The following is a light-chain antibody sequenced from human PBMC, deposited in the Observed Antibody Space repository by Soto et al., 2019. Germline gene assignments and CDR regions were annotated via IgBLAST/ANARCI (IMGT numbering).Light chain of an antibody. CDR2: GAS. Sequence: EIVLTQSPGTLSLSPGERATLSCRASQSVSSSYLACYQQKPGQAPRLLIYGASSRATGIPDRFSGSGSGTDFTLNISRLEPEDFAVYYCHQYDSSPLTVGGGTKVEIK. J-gene: IGKJ4*01. CDR3: HQYDSSPLT. V-gene: IGKV3-20*01. CDR1: QSVSSSY.